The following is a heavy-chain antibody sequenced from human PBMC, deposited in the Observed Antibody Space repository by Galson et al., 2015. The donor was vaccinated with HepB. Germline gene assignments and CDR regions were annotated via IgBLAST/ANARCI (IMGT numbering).Heavy chain of an antibody. CDR1: GFTVSRSA. D-gene: IGHD4-17*01. CDR2: ISGSGGSA. CDR3: SPGHYGPTH. Sequence: SLRLSCAASGFTVSRSAMSWVRQAPGKGLEWVSAISGSGGSASYADSVKGRFTISRDSSNNTVYLQMSSLRVDDTAIYYCSPGHYGPTHWGQGTLVTVSS. V-gene: IGHV3-23*01. J-gene: IGHJ4*02.